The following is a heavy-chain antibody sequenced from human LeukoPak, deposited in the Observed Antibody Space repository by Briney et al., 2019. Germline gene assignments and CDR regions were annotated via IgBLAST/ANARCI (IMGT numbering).Heavy chain of an antibody. V-gene: IGHV3-21*01. CDR1: GFTFSSYS. Sequence: GGSLRLSCAASGFTFSSYSMNWVRQAPGKGLEWVSSISSSSSYIYYADSVKGRFTISRDNAKNSLYLQMNSLRAEDTAVYYCASELYSYGDFDYWGQGTLVTVSP. D-gene: IGHD5-18*01. J-gene: IGHJ4*02. CDR2: ISSSSSYI. CDR3: ASELYSYGDFDY.